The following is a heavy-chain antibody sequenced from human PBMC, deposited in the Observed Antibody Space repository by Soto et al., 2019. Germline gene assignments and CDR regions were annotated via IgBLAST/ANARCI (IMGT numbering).Heavy chain of an antibody. CDR1: GYFFTNHY. J-gene: IGHJ4*02. CDR3: ARADYYDSSGFYYDY. V-gene: IGHV1-46*01. D-gene: IGHD3-22*01. CDR2: INPSGGST. Sequence: QVQLVQSGAEVKKPGASVKVSCKASGYFFTNHYIHWVRQAPGQGLEWMGIINPSGGSTNYLQKFQGRVTMTRDTSTSTVYMELSSLRSEDTAVYFCARADYYDSSGFYYDYWGQGTLVTVSS.